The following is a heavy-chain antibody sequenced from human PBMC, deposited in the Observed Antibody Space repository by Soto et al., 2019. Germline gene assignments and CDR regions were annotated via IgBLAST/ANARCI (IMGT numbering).Heavy chain of an antibody. CDR3: ARGGGSSPFDY. Sequence: GGSLRLSCAASGFTVSDHYMAWFRQTPERGLEWLAYISHRSLTIYHARSVKDRFTISRDDATDSIYLQMNNLGVEDTAVYFCARGGGSSPFDYWGQGAVVTVSS. V-gene: IGHV3-11*01. J-gene: IGHJ4*02. CDR2: ISHRSLTI. D-gene: IGHD2-15*01. CDR1: GFTVSDHY.